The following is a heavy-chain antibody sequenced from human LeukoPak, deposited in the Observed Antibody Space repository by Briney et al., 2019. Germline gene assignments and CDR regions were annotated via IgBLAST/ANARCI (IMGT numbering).Heavy chain of an antibody. CDR3: ARDLDYGGGFDY. J-gene: IGHJ4*02. CDR1: GYTFTGYY. V-gene: IGHV1-2*06. CDR2: INPNSGGT. D-gene: IGHD4-23*01. Sequence: ASVKVSCKASGYTFTGYYMHWVRQAPGQGLEWMGRINPNSGGTNYAQKFQGRVTMTRDTYISTAYMELSRLRSDDTAVYYCARDLDYGGGFDYWGQGTLVTVSS.